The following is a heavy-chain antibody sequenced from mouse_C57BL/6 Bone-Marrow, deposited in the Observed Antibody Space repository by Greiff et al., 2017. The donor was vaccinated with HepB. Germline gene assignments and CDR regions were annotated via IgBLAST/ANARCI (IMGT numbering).Heavy chain of an antibody. CDR3: ARSKMAPYYYGTPAWFAY. CDR2: INPSSGYT. V-gene: IGHV1-4*01. J-gene: IGHJ3*01. D-gene: IGHD1-1*01. CDR1: GYTFTSYT. Sequence: QVQLKQSGAELARPGASVKMSCKASGYTFTSYTMHWVKQRPGQGLEWIGYINPSSGYTKYNQKFKDKATLTADKSSSTAYMQLSSLTSEDSAVYYCARSKMAPYYYGTPAWFAYWGQGTLVTVSA.